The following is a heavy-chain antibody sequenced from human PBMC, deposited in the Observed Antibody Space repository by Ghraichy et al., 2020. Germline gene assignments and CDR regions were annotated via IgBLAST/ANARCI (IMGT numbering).Heavy chain of an antibody. D-gene: IGHD6-19*01. J-gene: IGHJ5*02. V-gene: IGHV5-51*01. CDR2: IYPGDSDT. CDR3: ARHRSSGWYGRNWFDP. Sequence: GGSLRLSCKGSGYSFTSYWIGWVRQMPGKGLEWMGIIYPGDSDTRYSPSFQGQVTISADKSISTAYLQWSSLKASDTAMYYCARHRSSGWYGRNWFDPWGQGTLVTVSS. CDR1: GYSFTSYW.